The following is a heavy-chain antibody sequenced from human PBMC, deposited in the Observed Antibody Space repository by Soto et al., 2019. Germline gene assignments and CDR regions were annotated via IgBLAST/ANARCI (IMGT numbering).Heavy chain of an antibody. Sequence: QVQQQQSGPGLVKPSQTLSLICAISGDSVSSKTATWNWIRQSPSRGLEWLGRTYYRSKWYNDYAVSVKSRVVITPDTSKNQLPLQLNSVTPDDAAVYFCARDGSGFHWYFDLWGRGTLVTVSS. V-gene: IGHV6-1*01. J-gene: IGHJ2*01. CDR3: ARDGSGFHWYFDL. D-gene: IGHD6-19*01. CDR1: GDSVSSKTAT. CDR2: TYYRSKWYN.